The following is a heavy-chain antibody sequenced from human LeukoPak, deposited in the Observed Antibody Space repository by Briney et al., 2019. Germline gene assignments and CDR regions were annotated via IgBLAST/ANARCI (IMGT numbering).Heavy chain of an antibody. D-gene: IGHD6-13*01. CDR2: ISPYSGNT. J-gene: IGHJ3*02. CDR3: ARRFWYSSSSHAFDI. V-gene: IGHV1-18*01. CDR1: GYTFISYS. Sequence: ASVKVSCKASGYTFISYSLTWVRQAPGQGLEWMGWISPYSGNTNYAENFQDRVTLTTDTSTGTAYMELRSLRSDDTAVYYCARRFWYSSSSHAFDIWGQGTMVTVSS.